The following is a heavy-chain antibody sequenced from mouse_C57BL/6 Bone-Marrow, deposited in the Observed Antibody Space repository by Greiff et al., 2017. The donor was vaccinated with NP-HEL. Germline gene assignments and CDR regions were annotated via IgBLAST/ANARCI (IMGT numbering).Heavy chain of an antibody. V-gene: IGHV1-18*01. CDR2: INPKNGGT. Sequence: VQLQQSGPELVKPGASVKIPCKASGYKFNDDNMDWVKQSHGKSLEWIGDINPKNGGTVYDQKFQGKAKLTVEKSSRTAYLEHRSLTSEDTAVYYGARNGCMITRWAMYYWGQGTSVTVSS. J-gene: IGHJ4*01. D-gene: IGHD2-4*01. CDR1: GYKFNDDN. CDR3: ARNGCMITRWAMYY.